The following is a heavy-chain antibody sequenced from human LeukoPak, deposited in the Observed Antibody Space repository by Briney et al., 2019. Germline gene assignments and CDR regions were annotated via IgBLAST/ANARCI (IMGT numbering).Heavy chain of an antibody. J-gene: IGHJ5*02. D-gene: IGHD5-18*01. CDR2: IYPSGST. V-gene: IGHV4-61*02. Sequence: SETLSLTCTVSGASISSSGYYWSWIRQPAGKGLEWIGRIYPSGSTKYDPSLKSRVSISLDTSKNQFSLKLTSVTAADTAVYYCAGTAAGPIWFDPWGQGTLVTVSS. CDR3: AGTAAGPIWFDP. CDR1: GASISSSGYY.